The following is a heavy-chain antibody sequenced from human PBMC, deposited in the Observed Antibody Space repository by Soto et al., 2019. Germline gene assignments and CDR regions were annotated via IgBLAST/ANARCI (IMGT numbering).Heavy chain of an antibody. CDR3: VRTACVINNCSYRGVR. CDR1: GLSLSGYA. J-gene: IGHJ4*02. V-gene: IGHV3-23*01. D-gene: IGHD1-20*01. Sequence: EVQLMESGGGLVQPGESLRLSCVVSGLSLSGYALSWVRQAPGKGLEWVSAVSGSGGTTYYADSVKGRFTISRDNSKNTLYLQMNSLRVEDTALYYCVRTACVINNCSYRGVRWGQGTLVTV. CDR2: VSGSGGTT.